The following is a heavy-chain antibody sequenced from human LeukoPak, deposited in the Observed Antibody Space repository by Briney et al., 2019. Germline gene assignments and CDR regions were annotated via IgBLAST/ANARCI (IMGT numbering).Heavy chain of an antibody. CDR1: GGSISSYY. V-gene: IGHV4-59*08. CDR3: ARHTTVVPPHYFDY. D-gene: IGHD4-23*01. J-gene: IGHJ4*02. Sequence: SETLSLTCTVSGGSISSYYWSWVRQPPGKGLEWIGYIYYSGSTNYNPSLKSRVTISLDTSKNQISLKLSSLTAADTAVYYCARHTTVVPPHYFDYWGQGTLVTVSP. CDR2: IYYSGST.